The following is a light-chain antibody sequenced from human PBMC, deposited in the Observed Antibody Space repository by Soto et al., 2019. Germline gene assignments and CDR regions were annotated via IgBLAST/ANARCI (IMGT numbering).Light chain of an antibody. J-gene: IGKJ2*01. V-gene: IGKV1-5*03. CDR2: KAS. Sequence: DIQMTQSPSTLSASVGDRVTLTCRASPSVSDWLAWYQQKPGKAPKVLIYKASNLESGVPSRFSGSGSGTEVTLTISSLQPDDSATYSCQQYNTFSPYSFGQGTKLEIK. CDR1: PSVSDW. CDR3: QQYNTFSPYS.